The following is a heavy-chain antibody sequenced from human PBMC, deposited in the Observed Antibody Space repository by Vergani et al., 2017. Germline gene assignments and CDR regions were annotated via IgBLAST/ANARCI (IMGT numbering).Heavy chain of an antibody. D-gene: IGHD4-23*01. V-gene: IGHV4-59*01. Sequence: QVQLQESGPGLVKPSETLSLTCTVSGGSISSYYWSWIRQPPGKGQEWIGYIYYSGSTNYNPSLKSRVTISVDPSKNQFSLKLSSVTAADTAVYYCARERGYYGGNSGPAFDIWGQGTMVTVSS. CDR1: GGSISSYY. J-gene: IGHJ3*02. CDR3: ARERGYYGGNSGPAFDI. CDR2: IYYSGST.